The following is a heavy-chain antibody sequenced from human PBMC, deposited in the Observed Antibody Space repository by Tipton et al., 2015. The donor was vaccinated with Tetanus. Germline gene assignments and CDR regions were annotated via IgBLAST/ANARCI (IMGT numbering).Heavy chain of an antibody. CDR3: ARDQGGGRVVRLNWFDP. Sequence: TLSLTCTVSGDSISHGGYFWNWIRQRPGEGPEWIGYIYYSGSTYYNPSLKSRVSMSVDTSQNQFFLNLTSVTAADTAVYYCARDQGGGRVVRLNWFDPWGQGTLVTVSS. J-gene: IGHJ5*02. V-gene: IGHV4-31*03. CDR1: GDSISHGGYF. D-gene: IGHD6-6*01. CDR2: IYYSGST.